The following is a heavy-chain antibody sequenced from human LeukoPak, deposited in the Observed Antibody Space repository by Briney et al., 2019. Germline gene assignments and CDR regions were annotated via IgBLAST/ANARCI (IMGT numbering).Heavy chain of an antibody. CDR1: VFTLRSYW. V-gene: IGHV3-7*04. D-gene: IGHD3-10*01. CDR3: ARSPMATRRAFDY. J-gene: IGHJ4*02. CDR2: IKEDGSEK. Sequence: GGSLRLSCAVSVFTLRSYWMDWVRQAPGKGLEWVANIKEDGSEKNYVDSVKGRFTISRDNAKRTLYLQMNTLRAEDTAVYYCARSPMATRRAFDYWGQGTLVTVSS.